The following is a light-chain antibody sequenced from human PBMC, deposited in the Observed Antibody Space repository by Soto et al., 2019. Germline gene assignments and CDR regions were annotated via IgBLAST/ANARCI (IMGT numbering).Light chain of an antibody. V-gene: IGLV2-8*01. CDR1: SSDVGAYKY. J-gene: IGLJ3*02. CDR2: KVT. Sequence: QSALTQPPSASGSPGQSVTISCTGTSSDVGAYKYVSWYQQYPGKAPKLMIYKVTKRPSGVPDRFSGSKSGNTASLTVSGLQAEDEADYYCTSYVGNDIWVFGGGTKLTVL. CDR3: TSYVGNDIWV.